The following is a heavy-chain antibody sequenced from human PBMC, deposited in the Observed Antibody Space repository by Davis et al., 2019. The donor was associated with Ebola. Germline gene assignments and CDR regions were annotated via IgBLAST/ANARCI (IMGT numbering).Heavy chain of an antibody. Sequence: PSETLSLTCTVSGGSISSYYWSWIRQPPGKGLEWIGEINHSGSTNYNPSLKSRVTISVDTSKNQFSLKLSSVTAADTAVYYCARVADPILTGYNAFDIWGQGTMVTVSS. CDR2: INHSGST. CDR1: GGSISSYY. V-gene: IGHV4-34*01. CDR3: ARVADPILTGYNAFDI. D-gene: IGHD3-9*01. J-gene: IGHJ3*02.